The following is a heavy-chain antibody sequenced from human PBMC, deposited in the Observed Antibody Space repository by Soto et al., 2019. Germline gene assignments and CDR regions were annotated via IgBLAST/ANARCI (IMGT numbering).Heavy chain of an antibody. CDR1: GGSISSYY. D-gene: IGHD5-18*01. V-gene: IGHV4-59*01. CDR3: ARGSYRRAFDY. CDR2: IYYSGST. Sequence: SETLSLTCTVSGGSISSYYWSWIRQPPGKGLEWIGYIYYSGSTNYNPSLKSRVTISVDTSKNQFSLKLSSVTAADTAVYYCARGSYRRAFDYWGQGXLVTVYS. J-gene: IGHJ4*02.